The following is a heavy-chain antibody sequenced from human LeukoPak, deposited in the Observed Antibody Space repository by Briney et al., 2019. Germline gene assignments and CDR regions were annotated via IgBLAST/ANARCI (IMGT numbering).Heavy chain of an antibody. D-gene: IGHD2/OR15-2a*01. V-gene: IGHV5-51*01. J-gene: IGHJ4*02. CDR3: ARINSRTIDS. Sequence: GESLQISCKASGYTFTSYWIGWVRQMPGKGLEWMGIIYPGDSDTRYSPSFKGQVTISADKSISTAYLQWSSLKASDTAMYYCARINSRTIDSWGQGTLLTVSS. CDR1: GYTFTSYW. CDR2: IYPGDSDT.